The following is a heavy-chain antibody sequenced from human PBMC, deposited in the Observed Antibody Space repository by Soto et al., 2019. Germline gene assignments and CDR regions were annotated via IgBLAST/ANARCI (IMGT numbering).Heavy chain of an antibody. Sequence: EVQLVESGGGLVQPGGSLRLSCAASGFTFSSYSMNWVRQAPGKGLEWVSYISSSSSTIYYADSVKGRFTIARDNAKNSLYLQRNSLRAEDTAVYYCATGDLEWAEGWFDPWGQGTLVTVSS. J-gene: IGHJ5*02. CDR1: GFTFSSYS. V-gene: IGHV3-48*01. CDR3: ATGDLEWAEGWFDP. D-gene: IGHD3-3*01. CDR2: ISSSSSTI.